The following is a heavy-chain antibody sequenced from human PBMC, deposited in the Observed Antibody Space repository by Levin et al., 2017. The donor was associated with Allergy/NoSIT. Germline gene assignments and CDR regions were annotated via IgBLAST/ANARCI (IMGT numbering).Heavy chain of an antibody. CDR1: GFTFNNYW. J-gene: IGHJ4*02. D-gene: IGHD2/OR15-2a*01. Sequence: LSLTCAASGFTFNNYWMGWVRQAPGKGLEWVANINQEGSQMFYVDSVRGRFTISRDNTKNSLYLQMNSLRAEDTAVYYCARDTSANLYGNRNYWGIFDYWGQGTLVTVSS. V-gene: IGHV3-7*01. CDR3: ARDTSANLYGNRNYWGIFDY. CDR2: INQEGSQM.